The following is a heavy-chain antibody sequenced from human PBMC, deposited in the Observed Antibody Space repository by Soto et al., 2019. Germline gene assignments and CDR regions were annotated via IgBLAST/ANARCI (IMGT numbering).Heavy chain of an antibody. CDR3: SRFIMVGGWFDPNYYHGMDV. D-gene: IGHD6-19*01. V-gene: IGHV1-18*01. CDR2: ISGYNGNT. J-gene: IGHJ6*02. CDR1: GYTFSNYG. Sequence: QVQLVQSGAEVKKPGASVTVSCKTSGYTFSNYGINWVRQAPGQGLEWMGWISGYNGNTNYAQTVQGSVTMTTDTSTCTVYMELRSLKSDDTAIYYCSRFIMVGGWFDPNYYHGMDVWGQGTTVTVSS.